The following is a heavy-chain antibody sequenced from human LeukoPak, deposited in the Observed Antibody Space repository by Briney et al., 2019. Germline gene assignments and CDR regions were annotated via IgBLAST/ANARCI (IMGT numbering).Heavy chain of an antibody. D-gene: IGHD1-26*01. CDR1: GYTFTSFG. V-gene: IGHV1-24*01. J-gene: IGHJ4*02. CDR2: FDPEDGES. Sequence: ASVKVSCKASGYTFTSFGISWVRQAPGQWLEWMGGFDPEDGESIFAQRFQGRFSMTEDTSTDTAYMELRSLRLEDTAVYYCATADKWEPLDYWGQGALVTVSS. CDR3: ATADKWEPLDY.